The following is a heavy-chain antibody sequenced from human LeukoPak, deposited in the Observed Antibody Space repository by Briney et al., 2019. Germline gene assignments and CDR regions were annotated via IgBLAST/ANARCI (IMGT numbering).Heavy chain of an antibody. V-gene: IGHV1-69*13. CDR2: IIPIFGTA. J-gene: IGHJ4*02. CDR1: GGTFSSYA. D-gene: IGHD5-24*01. Sequence: GASVKVSCKASGGTFSSYAISWVRQAPGQGLEWMGGIIPIFGTANYAQKFQGRVAITADESTSTAYMELSSLRSEDTAVYYCARQSERWLQSGDFDYWGQGTLVTVSS. CDR3: ARQSERWLQSGDFDY.